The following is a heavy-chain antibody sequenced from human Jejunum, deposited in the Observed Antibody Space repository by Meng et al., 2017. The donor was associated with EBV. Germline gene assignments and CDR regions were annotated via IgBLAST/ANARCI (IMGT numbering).Heavy chain of an antibody. CDR1: AFTFSTYT. Sequence: VPLVARGGRLFHSGCVRMISCVAAAFTFSTYTLHWVRQAPGKGLEWVAIISYDGNSKLYADSVKGRFTISRDNSKNTVYLQMNSLRVEDTAVYYCARIGKEWAFRVFFDHWGLGSLVTVSS. CDR3: ARIGKEWAFRVFFDH. V-gene: IGHV3-30-3*01. CDR2: ISYDGNSK. J-gene: IGHJ4*02. D-gene: IGHD1-26*01.